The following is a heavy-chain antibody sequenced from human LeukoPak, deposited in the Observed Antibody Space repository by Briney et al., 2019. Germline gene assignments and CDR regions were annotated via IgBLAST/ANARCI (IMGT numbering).Heavy chain of an antibody. J-gene: IGHJ4*02. Sequence: PSETLSLTCTVSGGSISSYYWSWIRQPPGKGLEWIGYIYYSGSTNYNPSLKSRVTISVDTSKNQFSLKLSSVTAADTAVYYCARKWFGRVDYWGQGTLVTVSS. V-gene: IGHV4-59*01. CDR1: GGSISSYY. CDR2: IYYSGST. D-gene: IGHD3-10*01. CDR3: ARKWFGRVDY.